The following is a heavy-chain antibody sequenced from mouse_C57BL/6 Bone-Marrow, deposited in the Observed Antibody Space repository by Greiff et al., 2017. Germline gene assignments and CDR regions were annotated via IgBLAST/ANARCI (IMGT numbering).Heavy chain of an antibody. CDR3: ARKWDYYGSSYVDY. CDR2: IFPGSGST. D-gene: IGHD1-1*01. Sequence: QVQLKQSGPELVKPGASVKISCKASGYTFTDYYINWVKQRPGQGLEWIGWIFPGSGSTYYNEKFKGKATLTVDKSSSTAYMLLSSLTSEDSAVYFCARKWDYYGSSYVDYWGQGTTLTVSS. J-gene: IGHJ2*01. CDR1: GYTFTDYY. V-gene: IGHV1-75*01.